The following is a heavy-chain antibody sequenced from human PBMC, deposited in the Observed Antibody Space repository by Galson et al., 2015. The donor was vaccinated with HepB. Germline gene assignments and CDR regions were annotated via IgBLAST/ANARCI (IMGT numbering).Heavy chain of an antibody. Sequence: SLRLSCAASGFTFSSYGMHWVRQAPGKGLEWVAVMWYDGSNKYYADSVKGRCTISRDNSKNTLYLRMNSLRAEDTAVYYCARKRSSGCDYSGQGTLVTVSS. D-gene: IGHD6-19*01. CDR1: GFTFSSYG. J-gene: IGHJ4*02. V-gene: IGHV3-33*01. CDR3: ARKRSSGCDY. CDR2: MWYDGSNK.